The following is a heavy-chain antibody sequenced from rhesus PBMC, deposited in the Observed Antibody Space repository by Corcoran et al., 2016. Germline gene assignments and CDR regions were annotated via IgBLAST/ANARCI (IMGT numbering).Heavy chain of an antibody. Sequence: EVQLVESGGGLVQPGGSLRLSCAASGFTFSSYDMSWVRQAPGKGLEWVSYISYTGKTNYYADSVKGRFPISRDNARNSLSLQMSSLRAGDTAVYYCTRVGDYFDYWGQGVLVTVSS. J-gene: IGHJ4*01. V-gene: IGHV3-136*01. CDR3: TRVGDYFDY. D-gene: IGHD1-44*02. CDR2: ISYTGKTN. CDR1: GFTFSSYD.